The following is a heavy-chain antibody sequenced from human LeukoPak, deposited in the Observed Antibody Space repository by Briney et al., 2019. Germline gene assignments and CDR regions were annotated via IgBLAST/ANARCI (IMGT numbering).Heavy chain of an antibody. CDR2: ISTYNGNT. CDR1: GYIFTSFG. J-gene: IGHJ6*03. CDR3: ARAPVWTGYYYYMDV. D-gene: IGHD3/OR15-3a*01. V-gene: IGHV1-18*01. Sequence: ASVKVSCKTSGYIFTSFGITWVRQAPGQGLEWMGWISTYNGNTNYAQNLQGRVTMTTDTSTSTAYMELRSLRSDDTAVYYCARAPVWTGYYYYMDVWGKGTTVTVSS.